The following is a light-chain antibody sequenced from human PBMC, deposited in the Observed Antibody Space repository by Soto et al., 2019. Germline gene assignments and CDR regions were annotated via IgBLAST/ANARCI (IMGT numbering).Light chain of an antibody. CDR2: GVS. J-gene: IGLJ3*02. CDR1: SSDVGGYNY. Sequence: QTALTQPASVSGSPGQSITISCTGTSSDVGGYNYVSWYQQHPGKVPKLMIYGVSNRPSGVSNRFSGSKSGNTASLTISGLQAEDEADYYCSSYSSSSTRVFGGGTKLTVL. V-gene: IGLV2-14*01. CDR3: SSYSSSSTRV.